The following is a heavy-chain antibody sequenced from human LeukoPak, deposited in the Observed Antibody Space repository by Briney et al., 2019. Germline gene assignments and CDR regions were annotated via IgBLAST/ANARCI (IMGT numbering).Heavy chain of an antibody. D-gene: IGHD6-13*01. CDR1: GFTFSSYA. V-gene: IGHV3-23*01. CDR3: AKNPGTASEGSYFDY. J-gene: IGHJ4*02. CDR2: ISGSGGST. Sequence: GGSLRLSCAASGFTFSSYAMSWVRQAPGKGLEWVSAISGSGGSTYYADSVKGRFTISRDNSKNTLYPQMNSLRAEDTAVYYCAKNPGTASEGSYFDYWGQGTLVTVSS.